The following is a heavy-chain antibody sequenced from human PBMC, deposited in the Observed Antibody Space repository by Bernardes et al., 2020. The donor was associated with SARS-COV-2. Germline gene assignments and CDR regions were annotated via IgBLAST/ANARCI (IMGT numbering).Heavy chain of an antibody. CDR1: GFTFSSYG. CDR3: ARDTAVTTHYYYGMDV. D-gene: IGHD4-4*01. J-gene: IGHJ6*02. Sequence: GGSLRPSCAASGFTFSSYGMHWVRQAPGKGLEWVVVIWYDGSNKYYADSVKGRFTISRDNSKNTLYLQMNSLRAEDTAVYYCARDTAVTTHYYYGMDVWGQGTTVTVSS. CDR2: IWYDGSNK. V-gene: IGHV3-33*08.